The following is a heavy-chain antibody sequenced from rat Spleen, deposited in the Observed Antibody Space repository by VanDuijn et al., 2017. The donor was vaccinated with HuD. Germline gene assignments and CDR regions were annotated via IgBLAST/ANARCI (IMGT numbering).Heavy chain of an antibody. J-gene: IGHJ3*01. CDR3: TTYPFAY. CDR2: IINTGGST. D-gene: IGHD3-8*01. CDR1: GFTFSNYD. V-gene: IGHV5-27*01. Sequence: EVQLVESGGGLVQPGRSMKLSCAASGFTFSNYDMAWVRQAPTKGLEWVASIINTGGSTYYPDSVKGRFTISRDYAKSTLYLQMDSLRSEDTATYYCTTYPFAYWGQGTLVTVSS.